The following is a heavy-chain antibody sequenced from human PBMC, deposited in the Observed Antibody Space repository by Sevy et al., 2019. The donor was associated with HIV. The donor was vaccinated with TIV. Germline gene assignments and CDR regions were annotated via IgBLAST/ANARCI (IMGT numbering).Heavy chain of an antibody. Sequence: GGSLRLSCAASGFTFSSYAMHWVRQAPGKGLEWVAVISYDGSNKYYADSVKGRFTISRDNSKNTLYLQMNSLRAEDTALYYCARVGCSSTSCYTFDYYYYGMDVWGQGTTVTVSS. CDR1: GFTFSSYA. CDR3: ARVGCSSTSCYTFDYYYYGMDV. D-gene: IGHD2-2*02. CDR2: ISYDGSNK. V-gene: IGHV3-30*04. J-gene: IGHJ6*02.